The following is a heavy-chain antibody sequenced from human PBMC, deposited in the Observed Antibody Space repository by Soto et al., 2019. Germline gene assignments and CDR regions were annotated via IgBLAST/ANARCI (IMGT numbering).Heavy chain of an antibody. D-gene: IGHD1-1*01. Sequence: TLSLTCAISGDSVSRNSAGWQWIRRSPSRGLAWLGRTYHRSEWYSDYAASVKSRIVISPDTWKNHFSMQLNSVTPEDTAVYYCARTTGHFDSWGQGTLVTVAS. CDR3: ARTTGHFDS. J-gene: IGHJ4*02. CDR2: TYHRSEWYS. V-gene: IGHV6-1*01. CDR1: GDSVSRNSAG.